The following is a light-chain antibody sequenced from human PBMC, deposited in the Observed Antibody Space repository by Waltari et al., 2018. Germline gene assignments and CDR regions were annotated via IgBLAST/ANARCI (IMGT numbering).Light chain of an antibody. Sequence: QSALTQPASVSGSPGQSITISCTAANSDVGGYNYVSWYQQYPGKAPKLIIYDVTQRPSGISNRFSGSNSGNTSSLTISGLQTEDEAYYHCGSYTARSTYVFGTGTKVTVL. V-gene: IGLV2-14*03. CDR2: DVT. CDR1: NSDVGGYNY. J-gene: IGLJ1*01. CDR3: GSYTARSTYV.